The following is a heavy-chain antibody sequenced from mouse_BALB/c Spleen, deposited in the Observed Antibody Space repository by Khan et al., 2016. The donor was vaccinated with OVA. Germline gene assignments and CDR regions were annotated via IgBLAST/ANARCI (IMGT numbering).Heavy chain of an antibody. J-gene: IGHJ3*01. CDR3: ARTCVYDYGPFPY. CDR1: GYSITSEYA. Sequence: EVQLQESGPGLVKPSLPLSLTCTVTGYSITSEYAWNWIRQFPGNKLEWMGYIDYSGNTRFNPSLKSRTSITRDTFKNQFFLQLNSVTCEYTATEDGARTCVYDYGPFPYWGQGTLFTVAA. D-gene: IGHD2-4*01. CDR2: IDYSGNT. V-gene: IGHV3-2*02.